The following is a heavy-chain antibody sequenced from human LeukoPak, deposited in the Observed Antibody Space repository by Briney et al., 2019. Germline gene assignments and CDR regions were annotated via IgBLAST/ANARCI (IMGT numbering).Heavy chain of an antibody. J-gene: IGHJ6*03. Sequence: SETLSLTCTVSGGSISPYYWSWIRQPPGKGLEWIGYIYYSGSTNYNPSLKSRVTISVDTSKNQFSLKLSSVTAADTAVYYCARTGQYYYMDVWGKGTTVTVSS. CDR1: GGSISPYY. CDR3: ARTGQYYYMDV. V-gene: IGHV4-59*08. CDR2: IYYSGST.